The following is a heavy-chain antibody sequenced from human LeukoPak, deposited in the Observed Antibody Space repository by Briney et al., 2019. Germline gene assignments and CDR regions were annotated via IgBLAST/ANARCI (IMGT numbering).Heavy chain of an antibody. CDR1: GRSISSGGYY. CDR3: ARGTETGFDY. V-gene: IGHV4-31*03. D-gene: IGHD4-17*01. J-gene: IGHJ4*02. CDR2: IYYSGST. Sequence: SEPLSLPCTVSGRSISSGGYYWRWVRQHPGKGLEWIGYIYYSGSTYYNPSLKSRVTISVDTSKNQFSLKLSSVTAADTAVYYCARGTETGFDYWGQGTLVTVSS.